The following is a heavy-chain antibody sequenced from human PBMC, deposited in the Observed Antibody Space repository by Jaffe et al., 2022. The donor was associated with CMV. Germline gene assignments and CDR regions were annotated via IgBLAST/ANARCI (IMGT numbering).Heavy chain of an antibody. CDR1: GFTFSSYG. V-gene: IGHV3-33*08. J-gene: IGHJ6*03. Sequence: QVQLVESGGGVVQPGRSLRLSCAASGFTFSSYGMHWVRQAPGKGLEWVAVIWYDGSNKYYADSVKGRFTISRDNSKNTLYLQMNSLRAEDTAVYYCARGITIFGVVTTMDVWGKGTTVTVSS. CDR3: ARGITIFGVVTTMDV. D-gene: IGHD3-3*01. CDR2: IWYDGSNK.